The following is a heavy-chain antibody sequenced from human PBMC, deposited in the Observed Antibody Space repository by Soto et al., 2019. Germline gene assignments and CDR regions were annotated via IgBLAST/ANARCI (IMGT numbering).Heavy chain of an antibody. CDR2: ISGSGGST. D-gene: IGHD4-4*01. J-gene: IGHJ4*02. Sequence: GGSLRLSCAASGFTFSSYAMSWVRQAPGKGLEWVSAISGSGGSTYYADSVKGRFTISRDNSKNTLYLQMNSLRAEDTAVYYCVLLPHDDSNYLRFDYWGQGTLVTVSS. V-gene: IGHV3-23*01. CDR1: GFTFSSYA. CDR3: VLLPHDDSNYLRFDY.